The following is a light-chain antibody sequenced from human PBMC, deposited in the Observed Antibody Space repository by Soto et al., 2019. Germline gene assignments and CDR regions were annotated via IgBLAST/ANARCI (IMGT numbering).Light chain of an antibody. V-gene: IGKV2-28*01. CDR3: RQGLQTLPT. CDR1: QSLLHRDGYNY. J-gene: IGKJ3*01. Sequence: DMVLTQSTLSLLVTPGEPASISCRSSQSLLHRDGYNYLDWYLQKPGQSPQLLIYLGSKRASGIPDRISSSGEGPYFILMISRVEREDLGVSYCRQGLQTLPTFGPGNTGDIK. CDR2: LGS.